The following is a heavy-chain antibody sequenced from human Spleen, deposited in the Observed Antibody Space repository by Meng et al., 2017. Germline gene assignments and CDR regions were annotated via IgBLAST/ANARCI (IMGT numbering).Heavy chain of an antibody. V-gene: IGHV4-34*01. Sequence: SETLSLTCAVYGGSFSGYYWSWIRQPPGKGLEWIGEINHSGSTNYNPSLKSRVTISVDTSKNQFSLKLNSVTAADTAVYYCARFSIGTPKYYYYGMDVWGQGTTVTVSS. CDR2: INHSGST. D-gene: IGHD2-15*01. CDR1: GGSFSGYY. J-gene: IGHJ6*02. CDR3: ARFSIGTPKYYYYGMDV.